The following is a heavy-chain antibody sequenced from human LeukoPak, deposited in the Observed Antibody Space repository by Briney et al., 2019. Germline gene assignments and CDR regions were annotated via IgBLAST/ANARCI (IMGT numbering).Heavy chain of an antibody. CDR3: AKTRSYYYGSGSSLLTYYYYGMDV. CDR1: GFTFSSYA. J-gene: IGHJ6*02. Sequence: GGSLRLSCAASGFTFSSYAMSWVRQAPGKGLEWVSAINGSGGSTYYADSVKGRFTISRDNSKNTLYLQMNSLRAEDTAVYYCAKTRSYYYGSGSSLLTYYYYGMDVWGQGTTVTVSS. V-gene: IGHV3-23*01. D-gene: IGHD3-10*01. CDR2: INGSGGST.